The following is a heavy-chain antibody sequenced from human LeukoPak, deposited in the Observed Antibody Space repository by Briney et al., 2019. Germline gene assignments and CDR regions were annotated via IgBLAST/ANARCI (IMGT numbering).Heavy chain of an antibody. CDR2: ISYDGSNK. Sequence: GGSLRLSCAASGFTFSSYGMHWVRQAPGKGLEWVAVISYDGSNKYYADSVKGRFTISRDNSKNSLYVQMNSLRIEDTALYYCTKGGQTAAGGTAHWGQGTLVTVSS. CDR1: GFTFSSYG. D-gene: IGHD6-13*01. CDR3: TKGGQTAAGGTAH. V-gene: IGHV3-30*18. J-gene: IGHJ4*02.